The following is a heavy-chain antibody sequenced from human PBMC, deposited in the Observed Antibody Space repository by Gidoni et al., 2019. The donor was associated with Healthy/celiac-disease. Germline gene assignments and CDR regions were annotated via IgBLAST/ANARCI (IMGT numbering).Heavy chain of an antibody. V-gene: IGHV3-15*01. Sequence: EVQLVASWGGLVKPGGTLRLSCAAPGFPFSNAGMRWVRQAPGKGLEWVGRIKSKTDGGTTDYAAPVKGRFTISRDDSKNTLYLQMNSLKTEDTAEYYCTTCGYSYGCDYWGQGTLVTVSS. J-gene: IGHJ4*02. D-gene: IGHD5-18*01. CDR2: IKSKTDGGTT. CDR1: GFPFSNAG. CDR3: TTCGYSYGCDY.